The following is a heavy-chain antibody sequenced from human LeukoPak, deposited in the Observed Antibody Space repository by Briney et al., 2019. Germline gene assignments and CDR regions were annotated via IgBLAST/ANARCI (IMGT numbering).Heavy chain of an antibody. Sequence: GGSLRLSCAASGFTFSRYAMSWVRQAPGKGLEWVSAISGSGGSTYYADSVKGRFTISRDNSKNTLYLQMNSLRAEDTAVYYCVTVDGYNYYFDYWGQGTLVTVSS. J-gene: IGHJ4*02. V-gene: IGHV3-23*01. CDR3: VTVDGYNYYFDY. CDR1: GFTFSRYA. CDR2: ISGSGGST. D-gene: IGHD5-12*01.